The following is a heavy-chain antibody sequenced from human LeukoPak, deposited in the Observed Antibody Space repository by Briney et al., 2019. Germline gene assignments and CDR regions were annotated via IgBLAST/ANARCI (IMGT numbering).Heavy chain of an antibody. V-gene: IGHV3-30*04. CDR1: GFTFTGHS. CDR3: AREKQSGGTPFDY. D-gene: IGHD1-26*01. J-gene: IGHJ4*02. CDR2: VAHDEKTI. Sequence: GGSLRLSCVASGFTFTGHSMHWVRQAPGKGLERVAVVAHDEKTIFYADSLKGRFTASRDNSKNTVYLQMNSLRDEDTAVYYCAREKQSGGTPFDYWGQGSLVTVSS.